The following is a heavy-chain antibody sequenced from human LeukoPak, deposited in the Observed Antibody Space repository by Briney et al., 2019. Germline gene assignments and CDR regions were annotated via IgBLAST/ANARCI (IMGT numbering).Heavy chain of an antibody. J-gene: IGHJ4*02. D-gene: IGHD3-16*02. Sequence: GGSLRLSCAASGFTFSSYGMHWVRQAPGKGLEWVAVIWYDGSNKYYADSVKGRFTISRDNSKNTLYLHMNSLRAEDTAVYYCARGGDYVWGSYRSFDYWGQGTLVTVSS. CDR3: ARGGDYVWGSYRSFDY. CDR1: GFTFSSYG. CDR2: IWYDGSNK. V-gene: IGHV3-33*01.